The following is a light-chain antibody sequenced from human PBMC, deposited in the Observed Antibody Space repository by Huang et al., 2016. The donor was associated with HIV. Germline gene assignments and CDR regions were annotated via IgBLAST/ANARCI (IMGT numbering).Light chain of an antibody. CDR2: AES. Sequence: DIQMTQSPSSLSASVGDRVTITCRASQHISNYLNWYQLKPGKAPRVLIYAESTLQRGVPSRFSGSGSGTDFTLTISSLQPEDFATYYCQQSFSTPYTFGPGTNLEIK. J-gene: IGKJ2*01. V-gene: IGKV1-39*01. CDR1: QHISNY. CDR3: QQSFSTPYT.